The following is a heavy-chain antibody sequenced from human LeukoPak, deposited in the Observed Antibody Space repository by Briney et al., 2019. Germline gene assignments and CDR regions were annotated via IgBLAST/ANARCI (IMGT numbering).Heavy chain of an antibody. CDR2: INQDGGET. J-gene: IGHJ4*02. D-gene: IGHD3-10*01. Sequence: GSLRLSCAASGFTFSSYWMSWVRQAPGKGLEWVANINQDGGETYYVASVKGRFTISRDNAKNSLYLQMNRLRAEDTAVYYCARAGSRAYFDYWGQGTLVTVSS. CDR1: GFTFSSYW. V-gene: IGHV3-7*01. CDR3: ARAGSRAYFDY.